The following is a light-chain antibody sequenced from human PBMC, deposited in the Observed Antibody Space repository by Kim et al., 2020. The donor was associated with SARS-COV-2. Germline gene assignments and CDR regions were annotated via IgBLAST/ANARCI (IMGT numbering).Light chain of an antibody. J-gene: IGKJ4*01. Sequence: DIQMTQSPSTLSASVGDRVTITCRASQSVSNWLAWYQQKPGKAPDLLIYEASKLESGVPSRFSGSGSGTDFTLTISSLQPEDFATYYCQNHNSYFSITFGGGTKVDIK. V-gene: IGKV1-5*03. CDR3: QNHNSYFSIT. CDR2: EAS. CDR1: QSVSNW.